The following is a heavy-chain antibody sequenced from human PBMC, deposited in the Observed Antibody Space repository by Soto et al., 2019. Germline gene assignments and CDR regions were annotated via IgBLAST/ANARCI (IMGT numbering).Heavy chain of an antibody. CDR3: AKDGGYCSSTSCYADSYYYYYGMDV. J-gene: IGHJ6*02. V-gene: IGHV3-21*01. CDR1: GFTFSSYS. Sequence: PGGSLRLSCAASGFTFSSYSMNWVRQAPGKGLEWVSSISSNSSNKYYADSVKGRFTISRDNSKNTLYLQMNSLRAEDTAVYYCAKDGGYCSSTSCYADSYYYYYGMDVWGQGTTVTVSS. D-gene: IGHD2-2*01. CDR2: ISSNSSNK.